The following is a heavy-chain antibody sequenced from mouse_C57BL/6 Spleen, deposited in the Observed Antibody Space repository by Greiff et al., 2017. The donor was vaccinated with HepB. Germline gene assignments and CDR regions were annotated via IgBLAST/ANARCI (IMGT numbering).Heavy chain of an antibody. D-gene: IGHD2-4*01. V-gene: IGHV5-15*01. CDR1: GFTFSDYG. Sequence: DVQLQESGGGLVQPGGSLKLSCAASGFTFSDYGMAWVRQAPRKGPEWVAFISNLAYSIYYADTVTGRFTISRENAKNTLYLEMSSLRSEDTAMYYCARGMIKDAMDYWGQGTSVTVSS. CDR3: ARGMIKDAMDY. J-gene: IGHJ4*01. CDR2: ISNLAYSI.